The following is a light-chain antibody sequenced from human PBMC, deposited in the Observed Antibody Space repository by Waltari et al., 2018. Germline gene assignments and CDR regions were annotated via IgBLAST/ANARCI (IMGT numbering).Light chain of an antibody. CDR1: SRYVGCYQY. J-gene: IGLJ1*01. Sequence: QSALTQPASVSGSPGQSITISCIGTSRYVGCYQYVSWYQQYPGKAPQLIIYEVNNRPSGVSNRFSGSKSGNTASLTISGLQPEDEAAYFCDSYTSTSSLPYVFGTGTKVTVL. CDR2: EVN. CDR3: DSYTSTSSLPYV. V-gene: IGLV2-14*01.